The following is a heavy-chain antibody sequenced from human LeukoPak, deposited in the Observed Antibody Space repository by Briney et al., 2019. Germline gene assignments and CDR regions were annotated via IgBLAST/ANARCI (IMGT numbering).Heavy chain of an antibody. Sequence: GESLKISCKGSGYSFTSYWIGWVRQMPGKGLEWMGIIYPGDSDTRYSPSFQGQVTISADKSISTAYLQWSSLKASDTAMYYCARHGPDVHLEPYSYGMDVWGQGTTVTVSS. D-gene: IGHD1-1*01. CDR3: ARHGPDVHLEPYSYGMDV. V-gene: IGHV5-51*01. J-gene: IGHJ6*02. CDR2: IYPGDSDT. CDR1: GYSFTSYW.